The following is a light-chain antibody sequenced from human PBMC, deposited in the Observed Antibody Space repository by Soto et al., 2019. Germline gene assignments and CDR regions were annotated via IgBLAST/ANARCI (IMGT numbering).Light chain of an antibody. Sequence: EIVVTQSPGILSVSPGDRATLSCRASQSVGRNLAWYQQKTGQAPTLLIYAASTSATCLPARFSGSGSGTDFTLTISSRQSEDFAFYYCQVYSKRPLFTFGPGTRVDIK. J-gene: IGKJ3*01. CDR2: AAS. CDR1: QSVGRN. CDR3: QVYSKRPLFT. V-gene: IGKV3-15*01.